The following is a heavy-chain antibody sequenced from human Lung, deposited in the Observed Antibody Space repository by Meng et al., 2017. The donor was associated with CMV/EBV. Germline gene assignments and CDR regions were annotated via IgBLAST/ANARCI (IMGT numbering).Heavy chain of an antibody. CDR3: ASLKDIVVVPAAKGSKYYYYGMDV. CDR2: ISSSGSTI. Sequence: GESXKISCAASGFTFSSYEMNWVRQAPGKGLEWVSYISSSGSTIYYADSVKGRFTIYRDKAKNTLYLQMNSLRAEDTAVYYCASLKDIVVVPAAKGSKYYYYGMDVWXQGTAVTVSS. V-gene: IGHV3-48*03. J-gene: IGHJ6*02. D-gene: IGHD2-2*01. CDR1: GFTFSSYE.